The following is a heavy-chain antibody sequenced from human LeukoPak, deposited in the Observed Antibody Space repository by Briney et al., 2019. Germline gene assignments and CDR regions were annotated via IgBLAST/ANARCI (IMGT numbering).Heavy chain of an antibody. CDR2: IRYDGSNK. Sequence: PGGSLRLSCAASGFTFSSYGMHWVRQAPGKGLEWVAFIRYDGSNKYYADSVKGRFTISRDNSKNTLYLQMNSLRAEDTAVYYCTRSRYSYDYLDYWGQGTLVTVSS. CDR3: TRSRYSYDYLDY. CDR1: GFTFSSYG. D-gene: IGHD5-18*01. J-gene: IGHJ4*02. V-gene: IGHV3-30*02.